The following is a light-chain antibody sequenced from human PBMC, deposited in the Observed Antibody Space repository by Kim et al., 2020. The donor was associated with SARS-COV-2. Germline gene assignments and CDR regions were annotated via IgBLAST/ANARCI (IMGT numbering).Light chain of an antibody. CDR3: QNDNSPRRT. CDR2: SAS. CDR1: QGIGDY. V-gene: IGKV1-27*01. Sequence: DIQMTQSPSSLSSSVGDKVTITCRASQGIGDYLSWYQHQPEKVPKLLIYSASTVQSGVPSRFSGSGAATDFTLTISSLQAEDVATYYCQNDNSPRRTFGQGTQVDIK. J-gene: IGKJ1*01.